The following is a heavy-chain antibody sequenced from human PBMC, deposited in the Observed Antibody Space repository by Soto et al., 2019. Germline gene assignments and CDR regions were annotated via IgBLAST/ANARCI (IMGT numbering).Heavy chain of an antibody. Sequence: EVRLVESGGGLVQPGRSLRLSCSASGFTFDDYAMHWVRQAPGKGLEWVSGISWNSGSIAYADSVKGRFTISRDNAKNSLYLQMNSLRAEDTALYYCAKGVALGYCTSTSCHNYYMDVWGKGTTVTVSS. V-gene: IGHV3-9*01. D-gene: IGHD2-2*02. J-gene: IGHJ6*03. CDR2: ISWNSGSI. CDR3: AKGVALGYCTSTSCHNYYMDV. CDR1: GFTFDDYA.